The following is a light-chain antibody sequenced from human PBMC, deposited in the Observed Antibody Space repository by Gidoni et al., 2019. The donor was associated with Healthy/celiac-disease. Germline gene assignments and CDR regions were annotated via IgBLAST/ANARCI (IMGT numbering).Light chain of an antibody. CDR2: GAS. J-gene: IGKJ4*01. Sequence: ETVLTQSPGTLSLSPGERATLSCRASQSVSSSYLAWYQQKPGQAPRLLIYGASSRATGIPDRFSDSGSGTDFTLTISRLEPEDFAVYYCQQYGSSPPLTFGGGTKVEIK. CDR1: QSVSSSY. V-gene: IGKV3-20*01. CDR3: QQYGSSPPLT.